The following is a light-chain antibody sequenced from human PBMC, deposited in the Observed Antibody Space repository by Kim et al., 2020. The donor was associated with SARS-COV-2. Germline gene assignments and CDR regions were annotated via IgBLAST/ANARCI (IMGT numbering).Light chain of an antibody. CDR1: NSNIGAGYD. V-gene: IGLV1-40*01. CDR3: QSYDSTLTGVV. CDR2: GNS. Sequence: QRVTISCTVSNSNIGAGYDVHWYQHLPGTAPKLLIYGNSNRPSGVPDRFSGSKSGTSASLAITGLQAEDEADYYCQSYDSTLTGVVFGGGTQLTVL. J-gene: IGLJ2*01.